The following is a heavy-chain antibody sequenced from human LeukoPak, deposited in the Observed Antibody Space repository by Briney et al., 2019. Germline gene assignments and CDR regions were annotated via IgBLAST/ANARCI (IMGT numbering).Heavy chain of an antibody. CDR1: GFTFSSYE. CDR3: ARDPYYDSIGQIGDDAFDI. V-gene: IGHV3-48*03. CDR2: ISSSGSTI. D-gene: IGHD3-22*01. J-gene: IGHJ3*02. Sequence: GGSLRLSCAASGFTFSSYEMNWVRQAPGKGLEWVSYISSSGSTIYYADSVKGRFTISRDNAKNSLYLQMNSLRAEDTAVYYCARDPYYDSIGQIGDDAFDIWGQGTMVTVSS.